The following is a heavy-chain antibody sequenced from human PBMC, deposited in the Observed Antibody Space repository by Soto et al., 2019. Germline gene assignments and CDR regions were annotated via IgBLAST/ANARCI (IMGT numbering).Heavy chain of an antibody. CDR2: ISSSSAYI. Sequence: EVHLVEAGGGLVKPGESLTLSCAASGFTFGSFTLNWVRQAPGKGLEWVSSISSSSAYIYYAESVKGRFTISRDNARSTLYLQMNSLRLDDTAVYFCARDGLTVGGAWGQGTLVAVSS. CDR1: GFTFGSFT. V-gene: IGHV3-21*06. J-gene: IGHJ5*02. CDR3: ARDGLTVGGA. D-gene: IGHD3-16*01.